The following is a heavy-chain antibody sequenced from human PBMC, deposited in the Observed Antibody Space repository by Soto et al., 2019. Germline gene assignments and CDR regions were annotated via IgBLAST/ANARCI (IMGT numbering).Heavy chain of an antibody. V-gene: IGHV3-23*01. D-gene: IGHD1-26*01. Sequence: PVGSLILSCAASGFTFSDYAMAWVRQVPGKGLEWVSGISDSGITTKYAASVKGRFTISRDNSKNTLFLQMTSLKAADTAVYYCAKDARRTGIVGQWVAWGQGALLTVSS. CDR2: ISDSGITT. CDR1: GFTFSDYA. J-gene: IGHJ5*02. CDR3: AKDARRTGIVGQWVA.